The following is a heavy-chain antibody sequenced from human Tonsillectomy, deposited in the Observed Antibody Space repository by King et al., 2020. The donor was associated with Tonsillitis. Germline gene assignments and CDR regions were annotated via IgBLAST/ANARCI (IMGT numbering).Heavy chain of an antibody. CDR1: GFIFRTSG. V-gene: IGHV3-30-3*01. J-gene: IGHJ3*01. CDR2: ISYDGSNK. CDR3: AGDLSGSRDC. Sequence: VQLVESGGGVVQPGRSLRLSCAASGFIFRTSGMHWVRQAPGKGLEGVAVISYDGSNKYYADSVKGRFTISRDNSKNTGYLQMNSLRVEDTALYYCAGDLSGSRDCWGQGTMVTVSS. D-gene: IGHD1-26*01.